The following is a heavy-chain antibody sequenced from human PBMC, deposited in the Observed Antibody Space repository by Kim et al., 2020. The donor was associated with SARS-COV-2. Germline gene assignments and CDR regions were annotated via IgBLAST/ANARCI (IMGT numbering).Heavy chain of an antibody. D-gene: IGHD5-12*01. CDR2: GDSV. Sequence: GDSVYYADSVNGRFTISRDNAKTSLYLQMNSLRADDTAVYYCARIYDGGDYWGQGTLVTVSS. V-gene: IGHV3-11*01. J-gene: IGHJ4*02. CDR3: ARIYDGGDY.